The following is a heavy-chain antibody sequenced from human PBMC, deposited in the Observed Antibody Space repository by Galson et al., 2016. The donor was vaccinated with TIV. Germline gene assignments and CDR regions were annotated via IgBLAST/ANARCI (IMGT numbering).Heavy chain of an antibody. Sequence: SVKVSCKASGYTFTSYYMHWVRQAPGQGLEWMGIINPSGGSTSYAQKFQGRVTMTRDTSTSTVYMELSSLRSEDTAVYYCAPYGQQLKPFGYWGQGTLVTVSS. CDR1: GYTFTSYY. CDR3: APYGQQLKPFGY. D-gene: IGHD6-13*01. J-gene: IGHJ4*02. CDR2: INPSGGST. V-gene: IGHV1-46*01.